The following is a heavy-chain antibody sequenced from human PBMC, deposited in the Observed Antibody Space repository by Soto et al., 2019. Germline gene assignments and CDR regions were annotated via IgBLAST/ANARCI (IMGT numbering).Heavy chain of an antibody. Sequence: PSETLSLTCAVSGGSISSGGYYWSWIRQHPGKGLEWIGYIYYSGSTYYNPSLKSRVTISVDTSKNQFSLKLSSVTAADTAVYYCARLSGSYPNWFDPWGQGTLVTVSS. CDR1: GGSISSGGYY. D-gene: IGHD1-26*01. CDR2: IYYSGST. CDR3: ARLSGSYPNWFDP. V-gene: IGHV4-31*11. J-gene: IGHJ5*02.